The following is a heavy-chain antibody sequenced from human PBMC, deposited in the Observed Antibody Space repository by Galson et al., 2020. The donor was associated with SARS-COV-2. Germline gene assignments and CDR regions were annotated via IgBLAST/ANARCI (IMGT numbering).Heavy chain of an antibody. CDR2: INHSGRT. D-gene: IGHD6-25*01. J-gene: IGHJ2*01. CDR3: ASSWAADWYFDL. Sequence: SETLSLPCIVSGGSISSNSYYWGWIRQPPGKGLEWFGSINHSGRTNYNPSVKSRVTISVDTSNNQFSLKLSSVTAADTAVYYCASSWAADWYFDLWGRGTLVTVSS. CDR1: GGSISSNSYY. V-gene: IGHV4-39*07.